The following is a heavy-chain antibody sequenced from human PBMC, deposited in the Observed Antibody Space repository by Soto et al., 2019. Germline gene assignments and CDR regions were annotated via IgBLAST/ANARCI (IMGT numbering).Heavy chain of an antibody. CDR3: ARDRAAAGTRWFDP. D-gene: IGHD6-13*01. CDR2: INAGNGNT. Sequence: GGSLRLSCAASGFTFTSYAMHWVRQAPGQRLEWMGWINAGNGNTKYSQKFQGRVTITRDTSASTAYMELSSLRSEDTAVYYCARDRAAAGTRWFDPWGQGTLVTVSS. V-gene: IGHV1-3*01. J-gene: IGHJ5*02. CDR1: GFTFTSYA.